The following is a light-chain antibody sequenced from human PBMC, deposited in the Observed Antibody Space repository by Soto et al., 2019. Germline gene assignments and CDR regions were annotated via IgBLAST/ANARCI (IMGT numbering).Light chain of an antibody. CDR2: GAS. V-gene: IGKV3-15*01. CDR3: QQYHNWPPYT. J-gene: IGKJ2*01. CDR1: QSVSSN. Sequence: EIVMTQSPVTLSVSPGERATLSCRASQSVSSNLAWYQQKPGQAPSLLIYGASTRATGIPARFSGSGSGTEFTLTISSLQSEDFAVYYCQQYHNWPPYTFGQGTKLEIK.